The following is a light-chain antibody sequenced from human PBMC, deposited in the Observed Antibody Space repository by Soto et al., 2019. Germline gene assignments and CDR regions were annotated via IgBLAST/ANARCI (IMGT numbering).Light chain of an antibody. Sequence: DIPVTQSPSSLSASVGDRITITCRASQNISTYLSWYQQKPGKAPKLLMYATSNLQGGVPSRFSGSGSGTYFTLTITSLQPEDFATYDCQQSYINLTFGGGTNVESK. CDR1: QNISTY. J-gene: IGKJ4*01. CDR2: ATS. CDR3: QQSYINLT. V-gene: IGKV1-39*01.